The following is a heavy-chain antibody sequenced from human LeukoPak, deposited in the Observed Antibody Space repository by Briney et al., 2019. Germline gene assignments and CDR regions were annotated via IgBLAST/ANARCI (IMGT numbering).Heavy chain of an antibody. Sequence: GGSLRLSCAASGFTFSSYGMSWVRQAPGMGLEWVSGVTYSGGSTYYAASVRGRFTISRDNSKNTLFLQMNSLRAEDTAVYYCAKAREDTFYYDSSGYYFATPLDYWGQGTLVTVSS. CDR2: VTYSGGST. J-gene: IGHJ4*02. CDR3: AKAREDTFYYDSSGYYFATPLDY. V-gene: IGHV3-23*01. CDR1: GFTFSSYG. D-gene: IGHD3-22*01.